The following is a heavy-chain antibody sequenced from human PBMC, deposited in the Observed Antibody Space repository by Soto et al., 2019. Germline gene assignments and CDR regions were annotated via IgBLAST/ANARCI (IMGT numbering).Heavy chain of an antibody. J-gene: IGHJ4*02. D-gene: IGHD3-3*01. Sequence: QVQLQESGPGLVKPSQTLSLTCTVSGGSISSGGYYWSWIRQHPGKGLEWIGYIYYSGSTYYNPSLTSRVTISVDTSKNQFSLKLSSVTAADTAVYYCARVTITIFGVHPPEAIDYWGQGTLVTVSS. V-gene: IGHV4-31*03. CDR2: IYYSGST. CDR3: ARVTITIFGVHPPEAIDY. CDR1: GGSISSGGYY.